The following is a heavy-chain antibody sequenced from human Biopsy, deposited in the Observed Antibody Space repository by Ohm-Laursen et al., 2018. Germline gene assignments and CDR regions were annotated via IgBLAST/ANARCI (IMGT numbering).Heavy chain of an antibody. CDR3: ARSFGVVINFEHNWFDP. CDR1: GYTFSRYD. CDR2: INPMFGTA. Sequence: SVKVSCKASGYTFSRYDINWLRQAPGQGLEWMGGINPMFGTAKYAQRFQGRVTITADKSTSTADMELSSLRSDDTAVYYCARSFGVVINFEHNWFDPWGQGTLVTVSS. D-gene: IGHD3-3*01. V-gene: IGHV1-69*06. J-gene: IGHJ5*02.